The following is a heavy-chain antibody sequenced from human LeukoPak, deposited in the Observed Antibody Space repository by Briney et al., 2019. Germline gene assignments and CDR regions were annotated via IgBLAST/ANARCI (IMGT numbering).Heavy chain of an antibody. CDR3: ARQSSGIAATDKIDY. CDR2: FTSMSRTI. V-gene: IGHV3-21*01. Sequence: GGSLRLSCAVSGFTVSTSYMNWVRQAPGKGLEWVSSFTSMSRTIYYADSVKGRFTISRDDAKESLYLQMNSLRAEDTAIYYCARQSSGIAATDKIDYWGQGALVTVSS. D-gene: IGHD6-13*01. J-gene: IGHJ4*02. CDR1: GFTVSTSY.